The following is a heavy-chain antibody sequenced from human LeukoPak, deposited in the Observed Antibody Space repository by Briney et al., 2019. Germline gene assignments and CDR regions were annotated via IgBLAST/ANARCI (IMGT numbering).Heavy chain of an antibody. CDR2: VRYDESNE. V-gene: IGHV3-30*02. CDR3: AKDSNSGYVSVGPDY. D-gene: IGHD5-12*01. J-gene: IGHJ4*02. CDR1: GFAFSSYW. Sequence: GGSLRLSCAASGFAFSSYWMSWVRQAPGKGLEWVAFVRYDESNEYYADSVKGRFTISRDNSRNTLYLQMNSLRAEDTGVYSCAKDSNSGYVSVGPDYWGLGTLVTVSS.